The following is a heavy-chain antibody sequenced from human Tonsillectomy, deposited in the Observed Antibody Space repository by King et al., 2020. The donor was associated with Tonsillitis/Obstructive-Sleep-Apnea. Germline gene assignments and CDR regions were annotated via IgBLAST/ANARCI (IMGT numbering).Heavy chain of an antibody. CDR1: GFTFSSYS. D-gene: IGHD5-12*01. V-gene: IGHV3-21*01. Sequence: VQLVESGGGLVKPGGSLRLSCAASGFTFSSYSMNWVRQAPGKGLEWVSSISSSSSYIYYADSVKGRFTISRDNAKNSLYLQMNSLRAEDTAVYYCAREGYDYETYYFDYWGQGTLVTVSS. J-gene: IGHJ4*02. CDR3: AREGYDYETYYFDY. CDR2: ISSSSSYI.